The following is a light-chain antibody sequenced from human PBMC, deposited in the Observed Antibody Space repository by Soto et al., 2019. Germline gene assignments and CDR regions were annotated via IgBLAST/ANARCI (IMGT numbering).Light chain of an antibody. Sequence: EIVMTQSPATLSVTPGESATLSCRASQSVSSNLAWYQQKPGQAPRLLIYGASTRATGIQARFSGSGSGTEFTLTIRSLQSEDFAVYYCKQYGNSPQTFGQGTKVDIK. J-gene: IGKJ1*01. CDR1: QSVSSN. V-gene: IGKV3-15*01. CDR2: GAS. CDR3: KQYGNSPQT.